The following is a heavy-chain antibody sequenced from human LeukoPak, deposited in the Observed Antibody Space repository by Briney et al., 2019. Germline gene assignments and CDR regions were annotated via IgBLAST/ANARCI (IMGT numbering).Heavy chain of an antibody. V-gene: IGHV1-8*01. CDR2: MSPNSGYT. CDR1: GYTFTSYD. Sequence: EASVKVSCKASGYTFTSYDINWIRQAAGQGLEWVGWMSPNSGYTGYARKFQGRVTMTSKNSLNTVYMELSSLRSEDTAVYFCARFQRPFDYWGQGTLVTVSS. J-gene: IGHJ4*02. CDR3: ARFQRPFDY.